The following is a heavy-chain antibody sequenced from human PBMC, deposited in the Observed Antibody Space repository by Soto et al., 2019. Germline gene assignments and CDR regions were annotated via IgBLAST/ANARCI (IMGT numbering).Heavy chain of an antibody. CDR3: AKDVVVVAATHDAFDI. D-gene: IGHD2-15*01. CDR2: ISGSGGST. Sequence: EGQLLESGGGLVQPGGSLRLSCAGSGFTFSSYSMSWVRQAPGKGLEWVSAISGSGGSTYYADSVKGRFTISRDNSKNTLYLQMNSLRAEDTAVYYCAKDVVVVAATHDAFDIWGQGTMVTVSS. V-gene: IGHV3-23*01. CDR1: GFTFSSYS. J-gene: IGHJ3*02.